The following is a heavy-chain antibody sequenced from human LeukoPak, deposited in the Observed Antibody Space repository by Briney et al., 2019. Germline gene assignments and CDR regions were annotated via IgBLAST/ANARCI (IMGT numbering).Heavy chain of an antibody. D-gene: IGHD6-13*01. CDR2: INHSGST. J-gene: IGHJ5*02. Sequence: GSLRLSCAASGFTFSSYAMSWVRQPPGKGLEWIGEINHSGSTNYNPSLKSRVTISVDTSKDQFSLKLSSVTAADTAVYYCARGRFGYSSSWYSGGAWFDPWGQGTLVTVSS. CDR3: ARGRFGYSSSWYSGGAWFDP. CDR1: GFTFSSYA. V-gene: IGHV4-34*01.